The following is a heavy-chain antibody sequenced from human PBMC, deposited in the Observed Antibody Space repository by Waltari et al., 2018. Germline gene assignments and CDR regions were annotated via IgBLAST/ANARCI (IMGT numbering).Heavy chain of an antibody. D-gene: IGHD5-18*01. Sequence: EVQLLEAGGDLVQPGGSLRLSCAASGFPFSDYWMHWVRQAPGKGLGWVERINGVGYGITYSDAVQGRFTISRDNTKNTVYLQLNSLRADDTAVYYCARKGGRGYTYGPFYFDSWGRGTLVTVSS. CDR2: INGVGYGI. J-gene: IGHJ4*02. V-gene: IGHV3-74*01. CDR3: ARKGGRGYTYGPFYFDS. CDR1: GFPFSDYW.